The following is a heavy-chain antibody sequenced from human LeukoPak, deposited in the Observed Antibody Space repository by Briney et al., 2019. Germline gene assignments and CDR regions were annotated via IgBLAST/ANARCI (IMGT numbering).Heavy chain of an antibody. CDR2: ISGSGGST. D-gene: IGHD6-19*01. CDR1: GFTFSSYA. Sequence: GGSLRLSCAASGFTFSSYAMSWVRQAPGKGLEWVSAISGSGGSTYYADSVKGRFTISRVNSKNTLYLQMNSLRAEDTAVYYCAKPRQRAVAGTTFDYWGQGTLVTVSS. J-gene: IGHJ4*02. CDR3: AKPRQRAVAGTTFDY. V-gene: IGHV3-23*01.